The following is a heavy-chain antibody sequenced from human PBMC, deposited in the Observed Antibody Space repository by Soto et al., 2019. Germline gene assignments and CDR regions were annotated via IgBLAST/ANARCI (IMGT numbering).Heavy chain of an antibody. CDR3: ARARRIVVVVAATRLKGYYGMDV. D-gene: IGHD2-15*01. CDR2: INPSGGST. V-gene: IGHV1-46*01. Sequence: CLGFTGLINPSGGSTSYAQKFQGRVTMTRDTSTSTVYMELSSLRSEDTAVYYCARARRIVVVVAATRLKGYYGMDVCGQATTVTVSS. J-gene: IGHJ6*02.